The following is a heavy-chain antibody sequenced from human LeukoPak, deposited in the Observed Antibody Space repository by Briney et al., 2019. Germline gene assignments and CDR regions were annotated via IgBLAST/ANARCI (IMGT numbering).Heavy chain of an antibody. CDR2: INPNSGGT. J-gene: IGHJ6*03. D-gene: IGHD3-9*01. CDR1: GYTFTGYY. V-gene: IGHV1-2*02. CDR3: ARIAGYSYYYYYYMDV. Sequence: EASAKVSCKASGYTFTGYYMHWVRQAPGQGLEWMGWINPNSGGTNYAQKFQGRVTMTRDTSISTAYMELSRLRSDDTAVYYCARIAGYSYYYYYYMDVWGKGTTVTVSS.